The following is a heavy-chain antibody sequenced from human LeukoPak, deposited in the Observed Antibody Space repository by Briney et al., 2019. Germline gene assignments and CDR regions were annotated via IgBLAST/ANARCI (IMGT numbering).Heavy chain of an antibody. D-gene: IGHD3-10*01. J-gene: IGHJ4*02. CDR1: GFTFSSYE. Sequence: PGGSLRLSCAASGFTFSSYEMNWVRQAPGKGLEWVSYISSSGSTIYYADSVKGRFIISRDNAKNSLYLQMNSLRAEDTAVYYCARDVGFGGYSRGIFDYWGQGTLVTVSS. CDR3: ARDVGFGGYSRGIFDY. CDR2: ISSSGSTI. V-gene: IGHV3-48*03.